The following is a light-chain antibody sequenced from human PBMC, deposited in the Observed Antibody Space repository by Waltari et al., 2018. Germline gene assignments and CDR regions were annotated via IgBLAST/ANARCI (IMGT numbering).Light chain of an antibody. CDR1: QSVLYSSNNKNY. CDR3: QQYYSTPYT. V-gene: IGKV4-1*01. J-gene: IGKJ2*01. CDR2: WAS. Sequence: DIVMTQSPDSRAVSLGERATINCKSRQSVLYSSNNKNYLAWYQQKPGQPPKLLIYWASTRESGVPDRFSGSGSGTDFTLTISSLQAEDVAVYYCQQYYSTPYTFGQGTKLEIK.